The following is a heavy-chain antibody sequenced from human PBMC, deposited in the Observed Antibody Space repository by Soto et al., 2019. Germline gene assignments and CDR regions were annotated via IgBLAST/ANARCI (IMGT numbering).Heavy chain of an antibody. CDR1: GGSIGSYY. Sequence: QVQLQESGPGLVKPSETLSLTCTVSGGSIGSYYWSWIRQPPGKGLEWIGYIYYSGSTNYNPSLKSRVTISVDTSKNQFSLKLSSVTAADTAVYYCARGVLAPGGSCYTSCGYYYYMDVWGKGTTVTVSS. J-gene: IGHJ6*03. CDR3: ARGVLAPGGSCYTSCGYYYYMDV. V-gene: IGHV4-59*01. CDR2: IYYSGST. D-gene: IGHD2-15*01.